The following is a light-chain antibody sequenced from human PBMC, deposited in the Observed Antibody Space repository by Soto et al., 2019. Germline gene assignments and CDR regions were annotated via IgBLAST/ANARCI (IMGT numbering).Light chain of an antibody. CDR2: GAS. CDR1: QSVGNSY. V-gene: IGKV3-20*01. CDR3: QYYGSSRT. J-gene: IGKJ1*01. Sequence: EIVLTQSPGTLSLSPGERATLSCRASQSVGNSYLAWYQQKPGQAPRLLIYGASSRATGIPDRFSGSGSGTDFTLTISRLEPEDFAVYYCQYYGSSRTFGQGTKVEIK.